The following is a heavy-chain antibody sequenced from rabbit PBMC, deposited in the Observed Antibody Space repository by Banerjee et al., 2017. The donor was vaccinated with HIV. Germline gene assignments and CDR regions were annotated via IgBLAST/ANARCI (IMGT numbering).Heavy chain of an antibody. CDR1: GFSFSNKCV. V-gene: IGHV1S45*01. Sequence: QEQLEESGGDLVKPEGSLTLTCTASGFSFSNKCVMCWVRQAPGKGLEWIGCINTSSGNTVYASWAKGRFTISKTSSTTVTLQMTSLTAADTATYFCARATNYWSVGTTNAGYAAFSLWGPGTLVTVS. CDR2: INTSSGNT. J-gene: IGHJ4*01. D-gene: IGHD6-1*01. CDR3: ARATNYWSVGTTNAGYAAFSL.